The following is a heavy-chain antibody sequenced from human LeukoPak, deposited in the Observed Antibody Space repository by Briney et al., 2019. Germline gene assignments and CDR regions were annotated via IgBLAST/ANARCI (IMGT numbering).Heavy chain of an antibody. Sequence: PGGSLRLSCAASGFIFSSYWMSWVRQAPGKGLEWVANIKQDGSEKYYVDSVKGRFTISRDNAKNSLYLQMNSLRAEDTAVYYCARLIVITGGIDVWGQGTTVTVSS. CDR2: IKQDGSEK. J-gene: IGHJ6*01. CDR3: ARLIVITGGIDV. D-gene: IGHD2/OR15-2a*01. CDR1: GFIFSSYW. V-gene: IGHV3-7*03.